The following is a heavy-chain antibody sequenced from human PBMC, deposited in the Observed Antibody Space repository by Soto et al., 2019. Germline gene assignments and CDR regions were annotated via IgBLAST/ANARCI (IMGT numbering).Heavy chain of an antibody. J-gene: IGHJ6*02. CDR2: IYHSGST. Sequence: PSETLSLTCAVSVGSISSSNWWSWVRQPPGKGLEWIGEIYHSGSTNYNPSLKSRVTISVDKSKNQFSLKLSSVTAEDTAVYYCARVSGSYYYGMDVWGQGTTVTSP. CDR1: VGSISSSNW. D-gene: IGHD1-26*01. V-gene: IGHV4-4*02. CDR3: ARVSGSYYYGMDV.